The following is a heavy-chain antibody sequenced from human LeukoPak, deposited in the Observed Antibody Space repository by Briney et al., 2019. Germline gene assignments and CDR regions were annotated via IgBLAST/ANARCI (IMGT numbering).Heavy chain of an antibody. D-gene: IGHD2-8*01. J-gene: IGHJ4*02. CDR3: AKAPMVIKTFDY. Sequence: GGSLRLSCAASGFTFSNNAMSWVRQAPGKGLEWVSTISGSGVSTYYADSVKGRFTISRDNSKNTLYLQMNSLRAEDTAVYYCAKAPMVIKTFDYWGQGTLVTVSS. V-gene: IGHV3-23*01. CDR1: GFTFSNNA. CDR2: ISGSGVST.